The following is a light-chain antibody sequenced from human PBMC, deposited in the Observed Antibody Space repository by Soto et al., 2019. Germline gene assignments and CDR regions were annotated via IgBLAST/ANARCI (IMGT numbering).Light chain of an antibody. CDR1: SSDIGSYNY. CDR2: DVI. CDR3: FSSTSSTMYV. J-gene: IGLJ1*01. Sequence: QSALTQPASVSGSPGQSITISCTGSSSDIGSYNYVSWYQHHPGKAPQLIIFDVIDRPLGVSNRFSGSRSGNTASLTIFVHHAEDEAVYYFFSSTSSTMYVFGTGTKLTVL. V-gene: IGLV2-14*01.